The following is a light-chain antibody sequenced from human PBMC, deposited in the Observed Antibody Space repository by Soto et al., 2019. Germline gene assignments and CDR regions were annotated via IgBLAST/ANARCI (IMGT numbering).Light chain of an antibody. V-gene: IGKV3-15*01. J-gene: IGKJ1*01. Sequence: EIVMTQSPVTLSVSPGERATLSCRASQSVSRSLAWYQQKPGQGPSLLIYGTSTRAAGVPARFSGSGSGTEFTLTITSLQSEDFAVYYCHQYNGWPRTFGQGTKVDIK. CDR3: HQYNGWPRT. CDR2: GTS. CDR1: QSVSRS.